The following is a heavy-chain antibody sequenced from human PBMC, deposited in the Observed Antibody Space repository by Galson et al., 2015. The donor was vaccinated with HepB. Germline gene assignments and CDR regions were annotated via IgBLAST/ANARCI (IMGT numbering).Heavy chain of an antibody. J-gene: IGHJ6*02. V-gene: IGHV1-2*04. CDR3: ARSPRGGAARPYYYYGMDV. Sequence: SVKVSCKASGYTFTGYYMHWVRQAPGQGLEWMGWINPNSGGTNYAQKFQGWVTMTRDTSISTAYMELSRLRSDDTAVYYCARSPRGGAARPYYYYGMDVWGQGTTVTVSS. CDR1: GYTFTGYY. CDR2: INPNSGGT. D-gene: IGHD6-6*01.